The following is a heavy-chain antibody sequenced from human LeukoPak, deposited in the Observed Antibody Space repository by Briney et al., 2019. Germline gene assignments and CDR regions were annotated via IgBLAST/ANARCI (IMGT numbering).Heavy chain of an antibody. J-gene: IGHJ4*02. V-gene: IGHV4-59*01. Sequence: PSETLSLTCTVTGGSISGYNWSWIRQTPGKGLEWIGYIFDTGSTNYNPSLKSRVTMSVDTSKKQFSLRLSSVTAADTAVYYCARNYYYGSATYYYFDYWGQGTLVTVSS. CDR3: ARNYYYGSATYYYFDY. CDR2: IFDTGST. CDR1: GGSISGYN. D-gene: IGHD3-10*01.